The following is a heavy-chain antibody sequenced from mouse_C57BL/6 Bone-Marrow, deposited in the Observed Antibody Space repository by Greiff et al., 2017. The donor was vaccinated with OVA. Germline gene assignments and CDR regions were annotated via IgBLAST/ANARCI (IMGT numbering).Heavy chain of an antibody. J-gene: IGHJ4*01. V-gene: IGHV1-81*01. CDR1: GYTFTSYG. CDR3: AGLRRGDYYAMDY. CDR2: IYPRSGNT. D-gene: IGHD2-2*01. Sequence: VQLQQSGAELARPGASVKLSCKASGYTFTSYGISWVKQRTGQGLEWIGEIYPRSGNTYYNEKFKGKATLTADKSSSTAYMELRSLTSEDSAVYFCAGLRRGDYYAMDYWGQGTTLTVSS.